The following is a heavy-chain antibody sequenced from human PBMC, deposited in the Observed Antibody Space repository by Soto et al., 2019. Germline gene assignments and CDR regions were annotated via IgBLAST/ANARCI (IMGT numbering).Heavy chain of an antibody. Sequence: GSVNVSCKASGYTFTSYDINWVRQATGQGLEWMGWMNPNSGNTGYAQKFQGRVTMTRNTSISTAYMELSSLRSEDTAVYYCAREGQYSSSPYYYYYGREVWGQGTTVNVSS. D-gene: IGHD6-6*01. V-gene: IGHV1-8*01. CDR1: GYTFTSYD. CDR3: AREGQYSSSPYYYYYGREV. J-gene: IGHJ6*02. CDR2: MNPNSGNT.